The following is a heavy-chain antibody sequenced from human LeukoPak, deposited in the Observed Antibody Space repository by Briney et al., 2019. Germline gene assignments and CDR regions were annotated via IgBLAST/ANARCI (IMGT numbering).Heavy chain of an antibody. D-gene: IGHD6-13*01. CDR3: ARDQSAGYSSNDFDY. J-gene: IGHJ4*02. CDR2: INWNGGST. V-gene: IGHV3-20*04. CDR1: GFTFDDYG. Sequence: PGGSLRLSCAASGFTFDDYGMSWVRQAPGKGLEWVSGINWNGGSTGYADSVKGRFTISRDNAKNSLHLQMNSLRAEDTALYYCARDQSAGYSSNDFDYWGQGTLVTVSS.